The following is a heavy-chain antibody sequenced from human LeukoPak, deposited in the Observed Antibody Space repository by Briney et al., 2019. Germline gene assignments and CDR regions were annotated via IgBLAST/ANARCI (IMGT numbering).Heavy chain of an antibody. CDR2: IYYSGST. Sequence: PSETLSLTCTVSGGSISSSSYYWGWIRQPPGKGLEWIGSIYYSGSTYYNPSLKSRVTISVDTSKNQFSLKLSSVTAADTAVYYCARHLRYCSGGSCSYYYYYYMDVWGKGTTVTISS. CDR3: ARHLRYCSGGSCSYYYYYYMDV. D-gene: IGHD2-15*01. CDR1: GGSISSSSYY. V-gene: IGHV4-39*01. J-gene: IGHJ6*03.